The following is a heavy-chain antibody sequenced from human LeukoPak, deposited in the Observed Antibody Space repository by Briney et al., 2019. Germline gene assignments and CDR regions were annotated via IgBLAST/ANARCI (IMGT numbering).Heavy chain of an antibody. J-gene: IGHJ1*01. V-gene: IGHV1-2*02. CDR2: INPNSGGT. Sequence: GASVKVSCKASGYTFTGYYVHWVRQAPGQGLEWMGWINPNSGGTNYAQKFQGRVTMTRDTSISAAYMELSRLRSDDTAVYYCARDTVGATSEYFQHWGQGTLVTVPS. D-gene: IGHD1-26*01. CDR1: GYTFTGYY. CDR3: ARDTVGATSEYFQH.